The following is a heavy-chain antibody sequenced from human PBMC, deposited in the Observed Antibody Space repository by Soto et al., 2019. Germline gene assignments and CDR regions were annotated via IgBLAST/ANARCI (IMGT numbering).Heavy chain of an antibody. D-gene: IGHD6-13*01. J-gene: IGHJ5*02. CDR1: GGSISSSSYY. V-gene: IGHV4-39*01. CDR2: IYYSGST. CDR3: ARPRIAAAGTGGNWFDP. Sequence: SETLSLTCTVSGGSISSSSYYWGWIRQPSGKGLEWIGSIYYSGSTYYNPSLKSRVTISVDTSKNQFSLKLSSVTAADTAVYYCARPRIAAAGTGGNWFDPWGQGTLVTVSS.